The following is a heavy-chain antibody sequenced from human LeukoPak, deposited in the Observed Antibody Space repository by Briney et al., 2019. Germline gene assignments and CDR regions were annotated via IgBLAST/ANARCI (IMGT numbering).Heavy chain of an antibody. J-gene: IGHJ4*02. CDR3: ARDNEGGYSYGFGG. CDR1: GGSISSYY. CDR2: IYYSGST. Sequence: SETLSLTCTVSGGSISSYYWSWIRQPPGKGLEWIGCIYYSGSTNYNPSFKSRVTMSIDTAKHQFSLKLSSVTAADTAVYYCARDNEGGYSYGFGGWGQGTLVTVSS. V-gene: IGHV4-59*12. D-gene: IGHD5-18*01.